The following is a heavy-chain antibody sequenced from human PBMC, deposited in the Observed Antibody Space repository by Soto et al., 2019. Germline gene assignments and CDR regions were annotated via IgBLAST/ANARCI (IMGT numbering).Heavy chain of an antibody. D-gene: IGHD6-13*01. V-gene: IGHV3-48*01. CDR1: GFTFSSYS. CDR3: ASLVAAPAHNWFDP. Sequence: PGGSLRLSCAASGFTFSSYSMNWVRQAPGKGLEWVSYISSSSSTIYYADSVKGRFTISRDNAKNSLYLQMNSLRAEDTAVYYCASLVAAPAHNWFDPWGQGTLVTVSS. J-gene: IGHJ5*02. CDR2: ISSSSSTI.